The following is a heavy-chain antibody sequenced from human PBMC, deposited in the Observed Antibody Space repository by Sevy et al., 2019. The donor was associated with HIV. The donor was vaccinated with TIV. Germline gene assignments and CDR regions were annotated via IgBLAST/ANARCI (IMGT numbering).Heavy chain of an antibody. V-gene: IGHV3-15*01. CDR2: IKTKTEGGTK. CDR3: AKGISELDA. Sequence: GGSLRFSCAGSGFTFKNAWMSWVRQFPGKGLEWVGRIKTKTEGGTKDYGAPAKGRFTISRDDANNMFYLEMNSLKIEDSAVYYCAKGISELDAWGKGTTVTVSS. D-gene: IGHD3-3*02. J-gene: IGHJ6*04. CDR1: GFTFKNAW.